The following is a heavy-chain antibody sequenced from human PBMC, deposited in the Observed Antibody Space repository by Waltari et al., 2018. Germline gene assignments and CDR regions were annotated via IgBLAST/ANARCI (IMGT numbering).Heavy chain of an antibody. J-gene: IGHJ4*02. CDR3: YLEWFPAGY. CDR2: CDPEEGET. CDR1: GYTLTELS. D-gene: IGHD3-3*01. Sequence: QVQLVQSGAAVKKPGASVKVSCKVSGYTLTELSMHWVRQAPGQGLEWRGGCDPEEGETIYAKKVQGRVTMTEDTSTDTAYMELSSLRSEDTAVDYCYLEWFPAGYWGQGTLVTVSS. V-gene: IGHV1-24*01.